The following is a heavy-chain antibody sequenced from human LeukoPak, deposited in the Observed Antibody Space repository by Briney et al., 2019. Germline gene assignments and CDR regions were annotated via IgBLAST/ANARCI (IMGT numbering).Heavy chain of an antibody. Sequence: SETLSLTCAVYGSSFGDFYWSLIRQPPGKGLEWIGEVNQSGSTNYRPSLESRVAISVDTSKNQFSLRLTSVTAADTAVYYCARLQTYSGYEDFDHWGQGTLVTVSS. V-gene: IGHV4-34*01. CDR1: GSSFGDFY. CDR2: VNQSGST. CDR3: ARLQTYSGYEDFDH. J-gene: IGHJ4*02. D-gene: IGHD5-12*01.